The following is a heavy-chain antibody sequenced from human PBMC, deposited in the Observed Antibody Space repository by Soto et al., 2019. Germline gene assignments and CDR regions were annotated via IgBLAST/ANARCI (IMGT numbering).Heavy chain of an antibody. V-gene: IGHV3-23*01. CDR1: GFTFSSYA. D-gene: IGHD3-22*01. J-gene: IGHJ4*02. Sequence: HPGGSLRLSCAASGFTFSSYAMSWVRQAPGKGLEWVSAISGSGGSTYYADSVKGRFTISRDNSKNTLYLQMNSLRAEDTAVYYCAKDLTNYYDSSGYYYLNPPSFDYWGQGTLVTVSS. CDR3: AKDLTNYYDSSGYYYLNPPSFDY. CDR2: ISGSGGST.